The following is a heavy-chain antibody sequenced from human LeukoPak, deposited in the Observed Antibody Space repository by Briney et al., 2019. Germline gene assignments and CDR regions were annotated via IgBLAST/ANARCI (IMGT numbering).Heavy chain of an antibody. CDR3: ARASGSGSKYYFDY. Sequence: GASVKASCKASGGTFSSYAISWVRQAPGQGLEWMGGIIPIFGTANYAQKFQGRVTITADKSTSTAYMELSSLRSEDTAVYYCARASGSGSKYYFDYWGQGTLVTVSS. V-gene: IGHV1-69*06. CDR2: IIPIFGTA. D-gene: IGHD5-12*01. CDR1: GGTFSSYA. J-gene: IGHJ4*02.